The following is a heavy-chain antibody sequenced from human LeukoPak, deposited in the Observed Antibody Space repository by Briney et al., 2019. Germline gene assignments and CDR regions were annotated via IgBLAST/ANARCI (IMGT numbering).Heavy chain of an antibody. V-gene: IGHV5-51*01. D-gene: IGHD3-22*01. CDR3: ARVPYYDSSGYLYYFDY. Sequence: GESLKISCKGSGYSFASYWIAWVRRMPGKGLEWMGIIYPGDSDTRYSPSFQGRVTISADKSISTASLQWSSLKASDTAMYYCARVPYYDSSGYLYYFDYWGQGTLVTVSS. CDR2: IYPGDSDT. J-gene: IGHJ4*02. CDR1: GYSFASYW.